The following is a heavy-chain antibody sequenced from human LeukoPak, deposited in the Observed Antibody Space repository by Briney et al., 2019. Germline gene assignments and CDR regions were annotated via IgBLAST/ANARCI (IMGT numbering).Heavy chain of an antibody. V-gene: IGHV3-23*01. CDR3: AKRSLTMVRGVFDY. CDR2: ISRSGGST. CDR1: GFTFSNYA. D-gene: IGHD3-10*01. Sequence: GGSLRLSCAASGFTFSNYAMNWVRQAPGRGLEWVSGISRSGGSTYYVDSVKGRFTISRDNSKNTMCLQMNSLRAEDTAAYYCAKRSLTMVRGVFDYWGQGILVTVSS. J-gene: IGHJ4*02.